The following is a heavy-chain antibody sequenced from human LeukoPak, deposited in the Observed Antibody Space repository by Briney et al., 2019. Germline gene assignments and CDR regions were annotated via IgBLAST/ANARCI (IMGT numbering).Heavy chain of an antibody. CDR3: AKGAAAGTTEYRWDYYYYYMDV. CDR1: GFTFSSYG. D-gene: IGHD6-13*01. V-gene: IGHV3-30*02. CDR2: IRYDGSNK. Sequence: PGGSLRLSCAASGFTFSSYGMHWVRQAPGKGLEWVAFIRYDGSNKYYADSVKGRFTISRDNSKNTLYLQMNSLRAEDTAVYYCAKGAAAGTTEYRWDYYYYYMDVWGKGTTVTVSS. J-gene: IGHJ6*03.